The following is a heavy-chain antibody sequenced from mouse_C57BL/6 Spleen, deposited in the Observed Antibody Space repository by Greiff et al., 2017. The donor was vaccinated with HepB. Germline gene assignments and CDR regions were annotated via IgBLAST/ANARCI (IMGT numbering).Heavy chain of an antibody. Sequence: QVQLKESGAELARPGASVKLSCKASGYTFTSYGISWVKQRTGQGLEWIGEIYPRSGNTYYNEKFKGKATLTADKSSSTAYIELRSLTSEDSAVYFCARRWGSSYVYFDVWGTGTTVTVSS. D-gene: IGHD1-1*01. CDR3: ARRWGSSYVYFDV. V-gene: IGHV1-81*01. CDR1: GYTFTSYG. CDR2: IYPRSGNT. J-gene: IGHJ1*03.